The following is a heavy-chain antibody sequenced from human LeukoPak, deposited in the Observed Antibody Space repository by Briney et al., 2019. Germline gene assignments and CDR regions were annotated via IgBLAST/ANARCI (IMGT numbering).Heavy chain of an antibody. CDR1: GYSISSGYY. V-gene: IGHV4-38-2*02. CDR2: IYHSGST. J-gene: IGHJ4*02. CDR3: ARGGSTDQYDY. Sequence: SETLSLTCTVSGYSISSGYYWGWIRQPPGKGLEWIGSIYHSGSTYYNPSLKSQVTISVDTSKNQFSLKLSSVTAADTAVYYCARGGSTDQYDYWGQGTLVTVSS. D-gene: IGHD1-1*01.